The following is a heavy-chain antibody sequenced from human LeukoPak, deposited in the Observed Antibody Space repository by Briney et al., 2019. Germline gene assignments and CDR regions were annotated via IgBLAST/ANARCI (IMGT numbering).Heavy chain of an antibody. CDR2: ISYDGSNK. V-gene: IGHV3-30*04. Sequence: GGSLRLSCAASGFTFSSYAMHWVRQAPGKGLVWVAVISYDGSNKYYADSVKGRFTISRDNSKNTLYLQMNSLRAEDTAVYYCARECRWFGELPMHYFDYWGQGTLVTVSS. D-gene: IGHD3-10*01. CDR1: GFTFSSYA. CDR3: ARECRWFGELPMHYFDY. J-gene: IGHJ4*02.